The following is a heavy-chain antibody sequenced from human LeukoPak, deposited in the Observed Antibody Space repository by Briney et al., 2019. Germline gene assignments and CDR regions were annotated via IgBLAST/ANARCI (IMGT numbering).Heavy chain of an antibody. CDR3: ARDTYFGSSSGAAFDI. CDR1: GYTFTGYY. J-gene: IGHJ3*02. V-gene: IGHV1-2*02. Sequence: ASVKVSCKASGYTFTGYYMHWVRQAPGQGLEWMGWINPNSGGTNYAQKFQGRVTMTRDTSISTAYMELSRLRSDDTAVYYCARDTYFGSSSGAAFDIWGQGTMVTVSS. CDR2: INPNSGGT. D-gene: IGHD6-13*01.